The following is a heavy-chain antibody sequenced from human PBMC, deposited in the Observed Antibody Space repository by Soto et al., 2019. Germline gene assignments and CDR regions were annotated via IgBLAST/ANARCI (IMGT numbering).Heavy chain of an antibody. J-gene: IGHJ6*04. V-gene: IGHV1-18*01. Sequence: ASVKVSCKTSGYTFTNFGITWVRQAPGQGLEWMGWISAYNGNTNYAQNLQGRVTMTTDTPTSTAYMALRSLRSDDTAVYYCARLVGCSGTRCELGGAYYYYGMDAWGKGTTVTVSS. D-gene: IGHD5-12*01. CDR3: ARLVGCSGTRCELGGAYYYYGMDA. CDR2: ISAYNGNT. CDR1: GYTFTNFG.